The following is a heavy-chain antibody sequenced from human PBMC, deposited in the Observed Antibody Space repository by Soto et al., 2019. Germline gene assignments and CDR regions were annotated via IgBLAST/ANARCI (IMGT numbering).Heavy chain of an antibody. CDR2: ISPIFGTA. CDR3: ERVYYGGNSGRWFDP. J-gene: IGHJ5*02. CDR1: GYTFLRYS. V-gene: IGHV1-69*13. Sequence: SVNVTCNASGYTFLRYSFSEERQAPGQGLEWMGGISPIFGTANYAKKFQGRVTITADESTSTAYMELSRLRSEDTAVYYCERVYYGGNSGRWFDPWGQGTLVTGSS. D-gene: IGHD4-17*01.